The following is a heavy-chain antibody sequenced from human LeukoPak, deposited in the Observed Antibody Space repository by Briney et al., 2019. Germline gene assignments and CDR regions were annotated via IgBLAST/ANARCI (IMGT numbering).Heavy chain of an antibody. Sequence: SETLSLTCTVSGGSISSFYWSWIRQPAGKGLEWIGRIYTSGSTNYNPSLKSRVTMSVDTSKNQFSLKLSSVTAADTAVYYCARHFRPGRLPYLRGDGAFDIWGQGTMVTVSS. V-gene: IGHV4-4*07. CDR2: IYTSGST. J-gene: IGHJ3*02. CDR3: ARHFRPGRLPYLRGDGAFDI. CDR1: GGSISSFY. D-gene: IGHD2-21*01.